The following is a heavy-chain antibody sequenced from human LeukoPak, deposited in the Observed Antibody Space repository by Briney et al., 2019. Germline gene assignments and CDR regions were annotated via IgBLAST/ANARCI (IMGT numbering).Heavy chain of an antibody. V-gene: IGHV3-30*18. CDR2: VSSDGNKK. D-gene: IGHD2-2*01. CDR1: GFTFRSYG. CDR3: AKIEGKYQLANVPDH. J-gene: IGHJ4*02. Sequence: GRSLRLSCAASGFTFRSYGMHWVRQAPGKGLEWVAAVSSDGNKKAYADFVKGRFTISRDNSKNTLYLHMNSLRTEDTAVYYCAKIEGKYQLANVPDHWGQGTLVTVSS.